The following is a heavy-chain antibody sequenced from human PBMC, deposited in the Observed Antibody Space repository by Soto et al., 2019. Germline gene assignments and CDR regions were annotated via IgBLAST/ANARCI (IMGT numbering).Heavy chain of an antibody. Sequence: EVQLVESGGGLVQPGGSLRLSCAASGFTFSSYWMHWVRQAPGKGLVWVSRIKSDGSSISYVDSVKGRFTISRDNAKNTLYLQMNSLRAEDTAVYYCARGGFSGSGSYIQGDYWGQGTLVTVSS. V-gene: IGHV3-74*01. CDR2: IKSDGSSI. CDR1: GFTFSSYW. J-gene: IGHJ4*02. CDR3: ARGGFSGSGSYIQGDY. D-gene: IGHD3-10*01.